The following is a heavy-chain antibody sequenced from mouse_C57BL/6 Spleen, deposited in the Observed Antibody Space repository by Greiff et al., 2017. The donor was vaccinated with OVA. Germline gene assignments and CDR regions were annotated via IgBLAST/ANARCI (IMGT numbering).Heavy chain of an antibody. CDR1: GFTFSDYG. CDR3: ARRANWDRDYFDY. V-gene: IGHV5-17*01. CDR2: ISSGSSTN. Sequence: EVQLVESGGGLVKPGGSLKLSCAASGFTFSDYGMHWVRQAPEKGLEWVAYISSGSSTNYYADTVKGRFTISRDNAKNTLFLQMTSLRSEDTAMYYCARRANWDRDYFDYWGQGTTLTVSS. J-gene: IGHJ2*01. D-gene: IGHD4-1*01.